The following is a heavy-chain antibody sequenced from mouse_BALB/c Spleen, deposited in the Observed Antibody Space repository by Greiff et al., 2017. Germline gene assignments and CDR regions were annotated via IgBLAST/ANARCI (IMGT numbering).Heavy chain of an antibody. CDR2: ISSGGGST. J-gene: IGHJ2*01. CDR3: ARQRSYYGSSYCYFDY. D-gene: IGHD1-1*01. V-gene: IGHV5-12-1*01. CDR1: GFAFSSYD. Sequence: EVQRVESGGGLVKPGGSLKLSCAASGFAFSSYDMSWVRQTPEKRLEWVAYISSGGGSTYYPDTVKGRFTISRDNAKNTLYLQMSSMKSEDTAMYYCARQRSYYGSSYCYFDYWGQGTTLTVSS.